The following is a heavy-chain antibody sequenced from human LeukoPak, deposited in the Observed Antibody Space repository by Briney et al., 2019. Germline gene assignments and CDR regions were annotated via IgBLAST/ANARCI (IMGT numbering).Heavy chain of an antibody. D-gene: IGHD5-18*01. J-gene: IGHJ4*02. CDR3: ARARYSYGGYYFDY. CDR2: ISSNGGST. Sequence: PGGSLRLSCAASGFTFSSYAMHWVRQAPGKGLEYVSAISSNGGSTYYANSVKGRFTISRDNSKNTLYLQKGSLRAEDMAVYYCARARYSYGGYYFDYWGQGTLVTVSS. CDR1: GFTFSSYA. V-gene: IGHV3-64*01.